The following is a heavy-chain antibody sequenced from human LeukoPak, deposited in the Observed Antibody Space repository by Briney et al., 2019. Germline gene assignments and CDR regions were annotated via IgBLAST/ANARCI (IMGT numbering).Heavy chain of an antibody. CDR2: IYYSVST. V-gene: IGHV4-39*07. CDR3: ARVPTVIFFDY. CDR1: GRSISSSSYY. Sequence: SETLSLTCTVSGRSISSSSYYWGWLRQPPGKGLEWIRSIYYSVSTYYNPSLKSRVTISVDTSKNQFSMKLSSVTAADTAVYYCARVPTVIFFDYWGQGTLVTVSS. J-gene: IGHJ4*02. D-gene: IGHD4-17*01.